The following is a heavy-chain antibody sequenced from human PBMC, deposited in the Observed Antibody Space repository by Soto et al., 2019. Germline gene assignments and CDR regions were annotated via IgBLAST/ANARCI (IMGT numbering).Heavy chain of an antibody. CDR1: GGTFSSYA. J-gene: IGHJ6*02. D-gene: IGHD2-15*01. Sequence: QVHLVQSGAEVKKPGSSVKVSCTASGGTFSSYAISWVRQAPGQGLEWMGGIIPIFGTPNYAQEFQGRVTITADESTSTAYMELSSLRSEDTAVYYCAVVRPPNNYFYYAMDVWGQGTTVTVSS. CDR3: AVVRPPNNYFYYAMDV. V-gene: IGHV1-69*01. CDR2: IIPIFGTP.